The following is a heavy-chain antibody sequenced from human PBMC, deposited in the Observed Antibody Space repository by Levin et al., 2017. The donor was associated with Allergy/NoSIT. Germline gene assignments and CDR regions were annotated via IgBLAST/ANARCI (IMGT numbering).Heavy chain of an antibody. CDR2: INHSGST. D-gene: IGHD5-24*01. CDR1: GGSFSGYY. Sequence: LETLSLTCAGYGGSFSGYYWNWIRQPPGKGLEWIGEINHSGSTNYNPSLKSRVTISVDTSKNQFSLKLSSVTAADTAVYYCARKGQMRPLDYWGQGTLVTVSS. CDR3: ARKGQMRPLDY. J-gene: IGHJ4*02. V-gene: IGHV4-34*01.